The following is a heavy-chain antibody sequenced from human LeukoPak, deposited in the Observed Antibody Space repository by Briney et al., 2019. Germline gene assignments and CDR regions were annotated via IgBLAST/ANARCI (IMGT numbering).Heavy chain of an antibody. CDR1: GYSISSGYY. Sequence: NASETLSLTCTVSGYSISSGYYWGWIRQPPGKGLEWIGSIYHSGSTYYNPSLKSRVTISVDTSKNQFSLKLSSVTAADTAVYYCARDLGSGWYIGDYWGQGTLVTVSS. D-gene: IGHD6-19*01. CDR2: IYHSGST. J-gene: IGHJ4*02. CDR3: ARDLGSGWYIGDY. V-gene: IGHV4-38-2*02.